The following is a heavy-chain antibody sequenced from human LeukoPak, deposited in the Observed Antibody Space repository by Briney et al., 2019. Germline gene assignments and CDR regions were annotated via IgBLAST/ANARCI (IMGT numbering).Heavy chain of an antibody. CDR1: GGSFSGNY. Sequence: SETLSLTCAVYGGSFSGNYWSWIRQPPGKGLDWIGEVNHSGSTSYNPSLKSRVTISVDTSKNQFSLKLSSVTAADTAVYYCARLYGSGSYYTHWGQGALVTVSS. J-gene: IGHJ4*02. CDR3: ARLYGSGSYYTH. CDR2: VNHSGST. V-gene: IGHV4-34*01. D-gene: IGHD3-10*01.